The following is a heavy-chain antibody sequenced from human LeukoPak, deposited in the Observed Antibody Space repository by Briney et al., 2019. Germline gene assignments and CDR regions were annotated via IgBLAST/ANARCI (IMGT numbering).Heavy chain of an antibody. CDR3: ARVIASYGDYVVGYFDY. J-gene: IGHJ4*02. V-gene: IGHV4-59*01. D-gene: IGHD4-17*01. CDR1: GGSISSYY. Sequence: SETLSLTCTVSGGSISSYYWSWIRQPPGKGLEWIGYIYYSGSTNYNPSLKSRVTISVDTSKNQFSLKLSSVTAADTAVYYCARVIASYGDYVVGYFDYWGQGTLVTVSS. CDR2: IYYSGST.